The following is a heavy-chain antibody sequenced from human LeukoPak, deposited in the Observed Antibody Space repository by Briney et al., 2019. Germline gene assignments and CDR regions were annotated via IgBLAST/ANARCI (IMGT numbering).Heavy chain of an antibody. CDR1: GGSVSSGSYY. CDR2: IYYSGST. Sequence: SETLSLTCTVSGGSVSSGSYYWSWIRQPPGKGLEWIGYIYYSGSTNYNPSLKSRVTISVDTSKNRFSLKLNSVTAADTAVYYCARDHSYYFGSQTSTLDVWGQGTAVTVSS. D-gene: IGHD3-10*01. CDR3: ARDHSYYFGSQTSTLDV. V-gene: IGHV4-61*01. J-gene: IGHJ6*02.